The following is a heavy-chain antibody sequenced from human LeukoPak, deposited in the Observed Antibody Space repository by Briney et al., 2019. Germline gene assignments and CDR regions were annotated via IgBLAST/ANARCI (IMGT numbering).Heavy chain of an antibody. V-gene: IGHV3-30*01. Sequence: GGSLRLSCAASGFTFSSYAMHWVRQAPGKGLEGVAVISYDESNKYYADSVKGRFTISRDNSKNTLYLQVNSLRAEDTAVYYCVRIAAAGYYYYYYMDVWGKGTTVTVSS. D-gene: IGHD6-13*01. CDR3: VRIAAAGYYYYYYMDV. CDR2: ISYDESNK. J-gene: IGHJ6*03. CDR1: GFTFSSYA.